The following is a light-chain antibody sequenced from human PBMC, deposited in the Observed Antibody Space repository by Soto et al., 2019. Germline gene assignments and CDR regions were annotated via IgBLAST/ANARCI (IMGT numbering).Light chain of an antibody. Sequence: EIVMTQSPATLSVSPGERATLSCRASQSVSNNLAWLQQKPGQAPRLLIYGASTRATGIPARFSGSGAGTEFTLTISSLQSEDVAVYYCQQYHDWPPYTFGQGTKLESK. J-gene: IGKJ2*01. CDR3: QQYHDWPPYT. CDR2: GAS. V-gene: IGKV3-15*01. CDR1: QSVSNN.